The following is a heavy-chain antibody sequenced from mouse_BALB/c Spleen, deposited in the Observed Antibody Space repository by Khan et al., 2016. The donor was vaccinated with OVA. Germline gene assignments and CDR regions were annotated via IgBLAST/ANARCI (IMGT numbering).Heavy chain of an antibody. CDR1: GPTLTNYH. D-gene: IGHD2-1*01. V-gene: IGHV1S56*01. CDR3: TRGDFYSTYDLDY. CDR2: TYPGNVNI. Sequence: QVQLQQSGPELVKPGPSVRIPRKAPGPTLTNYHKPSAMHRTAQGFVWIGLTYPGNVNIKYNEKFKDKATLTAGKSLSTDSMLLSSLTSEDYAVSYCTRGDFYSTYDLDYWGQGPSVIVSS. J-gene: IGHJ4*01.